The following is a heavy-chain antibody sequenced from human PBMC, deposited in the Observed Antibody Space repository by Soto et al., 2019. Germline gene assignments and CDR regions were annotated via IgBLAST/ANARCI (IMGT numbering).Heavy chain of an antibody. CDR3: AKWGRYCSSTSCYHYGMDV. J-gene: IGHJ6*02. Sequence: GGSLRLSCAASGFTVSSYGMHWVRQAPGKGLEWVAVISYDGSNKHYADSVKGRFTISRDNSKNTLYLQMNSLRAEDTAVYYCAKWGRYCSSTSCYHYGMDVWGQGTTVTVSS. D-gene: IGHD2-2*01. CDR1: GFTVSSYG. V-gene: IGHV3-30*18. CDR2: ISYDGSNK.